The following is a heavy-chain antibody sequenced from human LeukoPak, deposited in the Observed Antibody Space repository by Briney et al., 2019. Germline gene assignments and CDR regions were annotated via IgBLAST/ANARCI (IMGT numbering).Heavy chain of an antibody. CDR2: IYHSGST. CDR1: GYSLSSGYY. D-gene: IGHD3-3*01. CDR3: ARRSGSGYYYFDY. V-gene: IGHV4-38-2*02. Sequence: PSETLSLTCTVSGYSLSSGYYWGWIRQPPGKGLEWIGSIYHSGSTYYNPSLKSRVTISVDTSKNQFSLKLSSVTAADTAVYYCARRSGSGYYYFDYWGQGTLVTVSS. J-gene: IGHJ4*02.